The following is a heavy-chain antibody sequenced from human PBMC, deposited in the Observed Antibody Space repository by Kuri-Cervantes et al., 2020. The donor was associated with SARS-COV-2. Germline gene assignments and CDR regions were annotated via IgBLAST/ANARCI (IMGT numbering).Heavy chain of an antibody. V-gene: IGHV3-7*01. D-gene: IGHD5-12*01. CDR3: ARVSSGYGFDY. J-gene: IGHJ4*02. CDR2: IKQDGSEK. Sequence: GGSLRLSCAASGFTFSSCSMNWVRQAPGKGLEWVANIKQDGSEKYYVDSVKGRFTISRDNAKNSLYLQMNSLRAEDTAVYYCARVSSGYGFDYWGQGTLVTVSS. CDR1: GFTFSSCS.